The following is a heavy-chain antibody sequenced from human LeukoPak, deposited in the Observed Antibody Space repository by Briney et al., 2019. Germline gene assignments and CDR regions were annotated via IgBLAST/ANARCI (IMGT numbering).Heavy chain of an antibody. Sequence: GGSLRLSCAASGFTFSAYWMSWLRQAPGRGLEWVASIKEDGGEKYYVDSVMGRFTISKDNAKNSLYLQMNSLRVEDTAVYYCARDMHSSYEYWGQGTLVSVSS. D-gene: IGHD2-2*01. CDR2: IKEDGGEK. J-gene: IGHJ4*02. CDR3: ARDMHSSYEY. CDR1: GFTFSAYW. V-gene: IGHV3-7*05.